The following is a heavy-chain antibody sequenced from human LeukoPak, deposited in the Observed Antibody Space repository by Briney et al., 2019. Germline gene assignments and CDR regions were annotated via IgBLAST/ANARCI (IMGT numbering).Heavy chain of an antibody. V-gene: IGHV1-2*02. CDR3: ARRGSTSGNLDY. J-gene: IGHJ4*02. Sequence: ASVKVSCKASGYTFTSYDINWVRQATGQGLEWMGWMNPNSGGTNYAQKFQGRVTMTRDTSISTAYMELSRLRSDDTAVYYCARRGSTSGNLDYWGQGTLVTVSS. CDR2: MNPNSGGT. D-gene: IGHD2-2*01. CDR1: GYTFTSYD.